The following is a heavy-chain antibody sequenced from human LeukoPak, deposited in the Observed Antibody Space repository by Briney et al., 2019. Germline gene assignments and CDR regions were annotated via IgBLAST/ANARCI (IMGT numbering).Heavy chain of an antibody. J-gene: IGHJ4*02. D-gene: IGHD7-27*01. Sequence: KPSETLSLTCAVYGGSFSGYYWSWIRQPPGKGLEWIGEINHSGSTNYNPSLKSRVTISVDTSKNQFSLKLSSMTAADTAVYYCARATWAQLDYWGQGTLVTVSS. CDR2: INHSGST. V-gene: IGHV4-34*01. CDR1: GGSFSGYY. CDR3: ARATWAQLDY.